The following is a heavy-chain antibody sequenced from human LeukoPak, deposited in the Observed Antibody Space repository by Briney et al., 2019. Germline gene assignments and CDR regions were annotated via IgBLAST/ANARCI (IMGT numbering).Heavy chain of an antibody. Sequence: GGSLRLSCAASGFTFSSYAMSWVRQAPGKGLEWVSAISGSGGSTYYADSAKGRFTISRDNSKNTLYLQMNSLRAEDTAVYYCAKAMLWFGEFMYYFDYWGQGTLVTVSS. J-gene: IGHJ4*02. CDR1: GFTFSSYA. D-gene: IGHD3-10*01. CDR2: ISGSGGST. V-gene: IGHV3-23*01. CDR3: AKAMLWFGEFMYYFDY.